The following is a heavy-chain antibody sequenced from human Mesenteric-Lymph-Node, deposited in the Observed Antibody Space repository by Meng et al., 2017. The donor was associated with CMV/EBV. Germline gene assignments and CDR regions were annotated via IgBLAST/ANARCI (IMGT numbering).Heavy chain of an antibody. CDR1: GYSFITYG. V-gene: IGHV1-18*01. CDR2: ISAYNGNT. J-gene: IGHJ6*02. Sequence: ASVKVSCKASGYSFITYGISWVRQARGQGLEWMGWISAYNGNTNYAQKVQDRVTMTTDTSTSTAYMELRSLRSDDTALYYCARDPTLGVVADTIFYYAMDVWGQGTTVTVSS. CDR3: ARDPTLGVVADTIFYYAMDV. D-gene: IGHD2-2*02.